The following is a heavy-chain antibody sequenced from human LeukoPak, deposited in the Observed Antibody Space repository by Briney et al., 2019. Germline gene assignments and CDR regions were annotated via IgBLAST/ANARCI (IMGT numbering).Heavy chain of an antibody. CDR3: ATDMVGYCSGDRCYSEAY. V-gene: IGHV1-24*01. J-gene: IGHJ4*02. D-gene: IGHD2-15*01. Sequence: GASVKVSCKVSGYTLTELSMHCVRQAPGKGLEWMGGFDPEDGETIYAQKFQGRVTMTEETATDTAYMELSSLRSEDTAVYYCATDMVGYCSGDRCYSEAYWGQGTLVTVSS. CDR1: GYTLTELS. CDR2: FDPEDGET.